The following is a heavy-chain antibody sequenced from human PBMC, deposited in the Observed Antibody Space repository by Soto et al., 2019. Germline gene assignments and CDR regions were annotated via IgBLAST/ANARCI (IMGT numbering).Heavy chain of an antibody. CDR1: GFTFNYYW. CDR2: IHSDGSTT. V-gene: IGHV3-74*01. J-gene: IGHJ6*02. CDR3: ARSSGGSGKLWNYYGMDV. D-gene: IGHD3-10*01. Sequence: PGGSLRLSCAASGFTFNYYWMHWVRQAPGQGLVWVSHIHSDGSTTTYADSVKGRFTISRDNAKNSLYLQMNSLRAEDTAVYYCARSSGGSGKLWNYYGMDVWGQGTTVTVSS.